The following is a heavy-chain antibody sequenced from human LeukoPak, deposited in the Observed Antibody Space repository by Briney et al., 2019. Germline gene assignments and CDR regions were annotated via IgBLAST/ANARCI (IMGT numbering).Heavy chain of an antibody. CDR3: AKDPSYDILTGYVFDY. J-gene: IGHJ4*02. CDR2: IGQDGTTK. V-gene: IGHV3-30*02. CDR1: GFSFSNSG. Sequence: PGGSLRLSCAASGFSFSNSGMHWVRQAPGKGLEWVAFIGQDGTTKYYVDSVKGRFTISRDNSKNTLYLQMNSLRAEDTAVYYCAKDPSYDILTGYVFDYWGQGTLVTVSS. D-gene: IGHD3-9*01.